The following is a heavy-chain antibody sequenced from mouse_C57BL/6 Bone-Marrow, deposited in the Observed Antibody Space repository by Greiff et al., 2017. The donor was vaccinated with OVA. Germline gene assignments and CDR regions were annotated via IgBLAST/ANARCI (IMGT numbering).Heavy chain of an antibody. Sequence: QVQLKESGPELVKPGASVKISCKASGYAFSISWMNWVKQRPGKGLEWIGRIYPGDGDTNYNGKFKGKATLTADKSSSTAYMQLSSLTSEDSAVYFCATLADRNWYFDVWGTGTTVTVSS. J-gene: IGHJ1*03. V-gene: IGHV1-82*01. CDR1: GYAFSISW. CDR2: IYPGDGDT. CDR3: ATLADRNWYFDV.